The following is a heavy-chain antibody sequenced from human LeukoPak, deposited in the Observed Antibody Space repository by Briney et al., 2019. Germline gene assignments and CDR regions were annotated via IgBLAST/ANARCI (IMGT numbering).Heavy chain of an antibody. CDR2: INPNSRGT. CDR1: GYTYTGYY. V-gene: IGHV1-2*06. CDR3: ARRTNGGYTHAFDI. Sequence: ASVKVSCKASGYTYTGYYMHWVRQAPGQGLEWMGRINPNSRGTNYAQKFQGRVTMTRDTSISTAYMELSRLRSDDTAVYYCARRTNGGYTHAFDIWGQGTMVTVSS. J-gene: IGHJ3*02. D-gene: IGHD2-15*01.